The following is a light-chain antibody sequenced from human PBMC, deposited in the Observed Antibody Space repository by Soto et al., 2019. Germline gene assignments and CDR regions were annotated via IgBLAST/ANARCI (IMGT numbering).Light chain of an antibody. CDR1: QSLLDSDDGNTY. Sequence: DIVMTQTPLSLPVTPGKPASISCGSSQSLLDSDDGNTYLDWYLQKPGQSPQLLIYTVSYRASGVPDRLSGSGSGTDFTLKISRVEAEDVGVYYCMQRIEFPLTFGGGTKVDIK. CDR2: TVS. V-gene: IGKV2-40*01. CDR3: MQRIEFPLT. J-gene: IGKJ4*01.